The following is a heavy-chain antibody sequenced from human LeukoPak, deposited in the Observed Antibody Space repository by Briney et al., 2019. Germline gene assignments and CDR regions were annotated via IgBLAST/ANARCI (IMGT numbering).Heavy chain of an antibody. V-gene: IGHV4-31*03. D-gene: IGHD2-2*01. CDR2: IYYSGST. CDR1: GGSISSGGYY. CDR3: ASSTSYYYYGMDV. Sequence: PSETLSLTCTVSGGSISSGGYYWSWIRQHPGKGLEWIGYIYYSGSTYYNPSLKSRVTISVDTSKNQFSLKLSSVTAADTAVYYCASSTSYYYYGMDVWGQGTTVTVSS. J-gene: IGHJ6*02.